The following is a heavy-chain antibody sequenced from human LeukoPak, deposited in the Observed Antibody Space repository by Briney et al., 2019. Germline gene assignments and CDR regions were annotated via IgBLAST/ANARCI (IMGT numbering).Heavy chain of an antibody. Sequence: PSETLSLTCTVSHYSISSGYYWGWIRQPPGKGLEWIGTIYHSGSAYSNPSLKSRVTMSVDTSKNQFSLKLSSVTAADTAVYYCARVRDGYNWSWDWYFDLWGRGTLVTVSS. CDR2: IYHSGSA. D-gene: IGHD5-24*01. CDR3: ARVRDGYNWSWDWYFDL. J-gene: IGHJ2*01. V-gene: IGHV4-38-2*02. CDR1: HYSISSGYY.